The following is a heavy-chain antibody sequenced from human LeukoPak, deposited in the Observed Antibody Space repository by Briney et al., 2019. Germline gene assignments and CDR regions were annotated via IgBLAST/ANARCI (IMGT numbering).Heavy chain of an antibody. J-gene: IGHJ4*02. Sequence: SETLSLTCTVSGGSISGGGYYWSWIRQPPGKGLEWIGYIYHSGSTYYNPSLKSRVTISVDTSKNQFSLKLSSVTAADTAVYYCAAEGGGYSSGWSTLGVTYWGQGTLVTVSS. CDR2: IYHSGST. CDR1: GGSISGGGYY. CDR3: AAEGGGYSSGWSTLGVTY. V-gene: IGHV4-30-2*02. D-gene: IGHD6-19*01.